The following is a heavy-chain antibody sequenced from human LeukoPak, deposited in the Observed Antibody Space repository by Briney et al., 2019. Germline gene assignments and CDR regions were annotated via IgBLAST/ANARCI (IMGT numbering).Heavy chain of an antibody. CDR1: GLPFSIYA. Sequence: PGGSLLLSCAATGLPFSIYARSGARQAPGKGLEWFSVLGGSGSSTYYADSVKGRFTISRDNSKNTLYLQMNSLRAEDTAVYYCAKEMATIRAFDFWGQGTMVTVSS. J-gene: IGHJ3*01. D-gene: IGHD5-24*01. CDR2: LGGSGSST. CDR3: AKEMATIRAFDF. V-gene: IGHV3-23*01.